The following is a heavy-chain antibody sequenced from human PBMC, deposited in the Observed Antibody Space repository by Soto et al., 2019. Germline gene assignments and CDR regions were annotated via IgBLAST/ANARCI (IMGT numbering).Heavy chain of an antibody. D-gene: IGHD6-19*01. CDR3: GGVGGTGPGGGRYAMDV. CDR1: GYTFSNFG. J-gene: IGHJ6*02. Sequence: ASVKVSCKASGYTFSNFGINRVRQAPGQWLEWMGWISGYNGNTKYAQKLQGRVTTTTDTSKRKANMKVSCMRWGGAIVCDCGGVGGTGPGGGRYAMDVWGQGTTVTVSS. CDR2: ISGYNGNT. V-gene: IGHV1-18*01.